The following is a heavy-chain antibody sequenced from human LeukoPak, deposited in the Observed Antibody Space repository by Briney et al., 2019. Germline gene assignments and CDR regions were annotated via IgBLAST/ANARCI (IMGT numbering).Heavy chain of an antibody. CDR1: GFTFSSYW. V-gene: IGHV3-7*01. CDR2: IKQDGSEK. CDR3: ARDRFSGSCDY. Sequence: GGSLRLSCAASGFTFSSYWMSWVRQAPGKGLEWVANIKQDGSEKYYVDSVKGRFTISRDNAKNSLYLQMNSLRGEDTAVYYCARDRFSGSCDYWGQGTLVTVSS. D-gene: IGHD1-26*01. J-gene: IGHJ4*02.